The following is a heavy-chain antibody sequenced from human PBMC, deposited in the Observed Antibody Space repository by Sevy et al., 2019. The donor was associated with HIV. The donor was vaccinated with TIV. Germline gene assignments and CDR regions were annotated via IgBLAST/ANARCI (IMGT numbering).Heavy chain of an antibody. D-gene: IGHD5-18*01. CDR1: GFTFSAYW. J-gene: IGHJ5*02. CDR2: MKQDGSEK. V-gene: IGHV3-7*01. Sequence: GGSLRLSCAASGFTFSAYWMSWVRQAPGKGLEWVATMKQDGSEKYYVYSVKGRLTISRDNAKNSLYLQVNSLRAEDTAVYYCVRGGVGGFSYSLDTWGQGTLVTVSS. CDR3: VRGGVGGFSYSLDT.